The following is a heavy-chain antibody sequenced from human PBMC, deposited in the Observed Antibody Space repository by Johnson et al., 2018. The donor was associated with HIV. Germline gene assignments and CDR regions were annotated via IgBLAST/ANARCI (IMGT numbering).Heavy chain of an antibody. CDR2: IIASGGNT. CDR3: AKGGVMGAFDI. D-gene: IGHD2-21*01. CDR1: GFTFSNYA. Sequence: VQLVESGGGLVQPGGSLRLSCAASGFTFSNYAMSWVRQAPVKGLEWVSVIIASGGNTDYADPVNGRFTISRDNSNNTLYLQMNSVRAEDPAGYYCAKGGVMGAFDIWGQGTMVTVSS. J-gene: IGHJ3*02. V-gene: IGHV3-23*04.